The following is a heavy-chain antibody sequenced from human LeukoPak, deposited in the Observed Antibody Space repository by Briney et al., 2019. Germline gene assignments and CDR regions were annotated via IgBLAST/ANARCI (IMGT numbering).Heavy chain of an antibody. J-gene: IGHJ6*02. CDR1: GFTFSSYG. Sequence: GGSLRLSCAASGFTFSSYGMHWVRQAPGKGLEWVAVISYDGSNKYYADSVKGRFTISRDNSKNTLYLQMNSLRAEDTAVYYCAKDLSGLDPYYYGMDVWGQRTTVTVSS. CDR2: ISYDGSNK. D-gene: IGHD3-22*01. CDR3: AKDLSGLDPYYYGMDV. V-gene: IGHV3-30*18.